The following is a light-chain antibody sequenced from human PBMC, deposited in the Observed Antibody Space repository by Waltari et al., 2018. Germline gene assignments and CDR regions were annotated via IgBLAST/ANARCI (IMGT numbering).Light chain of an antibody. CDR1: QSIKFY. CDR2: DTS. V-gene: IGKV3-11*01. CDR3: QQRGSWPQIT. Sequence: DIVLTQSPATLSLSPGDRASPSCRASQSIKFYLTWYQQRPGQAPRLLIYDTSNKATGVPARFSGSGSETDFTLTISSLEPEDFAVYYCQQRGSWPQITFGGGTRVEI. J-gene: IGKJ4*01.